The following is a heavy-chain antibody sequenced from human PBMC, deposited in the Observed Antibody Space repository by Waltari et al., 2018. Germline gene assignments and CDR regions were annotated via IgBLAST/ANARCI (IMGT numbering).Heavy chain of an antibody. D-gene: IGHD3-10*01. J-gene: IGHJ4*02. CDR2: IIPILGIA. Sequence: QVQLVQSGAEVKKPGSSVKVSCKASGGTFSSYAISWVRQAPGQGLEWMGGIIPILGIANYAQKFQGRVTITADKSTSTAYMELSSLRSEDTAVYYCARDALPTAQGVIKKDIDYWGQGTLVTVSS. V-gene: IGHV1-69*10. CDR1: GGTFSSYA. CDR3: ARDALPTAQGVIKKDIDY.